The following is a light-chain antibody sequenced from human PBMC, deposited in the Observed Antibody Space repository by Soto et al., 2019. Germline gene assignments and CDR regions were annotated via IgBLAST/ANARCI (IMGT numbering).Light chain of an antibody. Sequence: DIQMTQSPSTLSASVGDRVTITCRASQSISSWLAWYQQKPGKAPKLLIYKASTLESGVPSRFSGSGSGTEFTLTISSLQPDDFATYYCHQYNSYSHTVGQGTKLEIK. J-gene: IGKJ2*01. CDR2: KAS. CDR3: HQYNSYSHT. V-gene: IGKV1-5*03. CDR1: QSISSW.